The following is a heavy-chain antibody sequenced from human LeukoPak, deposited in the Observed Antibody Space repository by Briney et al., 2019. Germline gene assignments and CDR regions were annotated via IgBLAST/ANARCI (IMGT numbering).Heavy chain of an antibody. V-gene: IGHV3-23*01. Sequence: GGSLRLSCVTSGFTFKTYAMNWVRQAPGKGLEWVSAISGSGGSTYYADSVKGRFTISRDNSKNTLYLQMNSLRAEDTAVYYCAKDRGPIPHFDYWGQGTLVTVSS. D-gene: IGHD3-10*01. J-gene: IGHJ4*02. CDR3: AKDRGPIPHFDY. CDR2: ISGSGGST. CDR1: GFTFKTYA.